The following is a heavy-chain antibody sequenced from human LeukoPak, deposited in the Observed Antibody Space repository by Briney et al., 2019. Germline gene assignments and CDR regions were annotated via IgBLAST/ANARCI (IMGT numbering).Heavy chain of an antibody. CDR1: GGSISSYY. J-gene: IGHJ6*03. CDR3: ARTLKDYYDSSGYYYYYMDV. Sequence: SETLSLTCTVSGGSISSYYWSWIRQPPGKGLEWIGYIYYSGSTNYSPSLKSRVTISVDTSKNQFSLKLSSVTAADTAVYYCARTLKDYYDSSGYYYYYMDVWGKGTTVTVSS. V-gene: IGHV4-59*01. CDR2: IYYSGST. D-gene: IGHD3-22*01.